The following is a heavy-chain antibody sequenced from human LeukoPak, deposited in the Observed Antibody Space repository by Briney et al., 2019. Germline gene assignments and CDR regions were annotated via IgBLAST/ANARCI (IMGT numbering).Heavy chain of an antibody. CDR1: GGSISSYY. J-gene: IGHJ4*02. D-gene: IGHD6-19*01. Sequence: SETLSLTCTVSGGSISSYYRSWIRQPPGKGLEWIGYIYYSGSTNYNPSLKSRVTISVDTSKNQFSLKLSSVTAADTAVYYCARCSRGEVAVAGTGTFDYWGQGTLVTVSS. V-gene: IGHV4-59*01. CDR3: ARCSRGEVAVAGTGTFDY. CDR2: IYYSGST.